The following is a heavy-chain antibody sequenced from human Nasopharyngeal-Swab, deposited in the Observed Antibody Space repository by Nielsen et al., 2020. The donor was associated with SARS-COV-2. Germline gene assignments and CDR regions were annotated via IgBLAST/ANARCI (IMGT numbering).Heavy chain of an antibody. J-gene: IGHJ5*02. CDR3: ARLTCRSTSCLGANWFDP. D-gene: IGHD2-2*01. Sequence: WIRQPPGKGLEWIGYLYYGGKIFYNPSLKSRASISVDTSKNQFSLELNSVIAADTAVYYCARLTCRSTSCLGANWFDPWGQGTLVTVSS. V-gene: IGHV4-31*02. CDR2: LYYGGKI.